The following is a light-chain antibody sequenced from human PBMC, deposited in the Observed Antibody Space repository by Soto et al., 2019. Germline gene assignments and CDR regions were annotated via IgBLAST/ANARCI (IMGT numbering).Light chain of an antibody. V-gene: IGKV3-15*01. CDR2: GAS. J-gene: IGKJ4*01. Sequence: EIVMTQSPATLSVPPGERVTLSCRASQSVSIYLARYQQRPGQAPRPLIYGASTRATGIPARFSASGSGTEFTLTINSLQSEDFAVYYCQQYNYWPLTFGGGTKVDIK. CDR1: QSVSIY. CDR3: QQYNYWPLT.